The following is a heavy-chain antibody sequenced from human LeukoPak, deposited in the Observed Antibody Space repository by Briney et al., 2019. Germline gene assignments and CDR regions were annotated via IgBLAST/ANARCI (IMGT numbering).Heavy chain of an antibody. V-gene: IGHV4-59*08. D-gene: IGHD3-10*01. CDR3: ARAITMVRGAYLNWFDP. CDR1: GGSISSYY. Sequence: PSETLSLTCTVSGGSISSYYWSWIRQPPGKGLEWIGYIYYSGSTNYNPSLKSRVTISVDTSKNQFSLKLSSVTAADTAVYYCARAITMVRGAYLNWFDPWGQGTLVTVSS. J-gene: IGHJ5*02. CDR2: IYYSGST.